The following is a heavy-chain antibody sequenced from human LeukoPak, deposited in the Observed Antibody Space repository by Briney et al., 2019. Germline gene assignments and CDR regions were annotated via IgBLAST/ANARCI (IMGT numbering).Heavy chain of an antibody. J-gene: IGHJ3*02. CDR2: INHSGST. Sequence: PSETLSLTCAVYGGSFSGYYWSWIRQPPGKGLEWIGEINHSGSTNYNPSLKSRVTISVDTSKNQFSLKLSSVTAADTAVYYCARAKDNYSGNDAFDIWGQGTMVTVSS. D-gene: IGHD1-26*01. CDR1: GGSFSGYY. V-gene: IGHV4-34*01. CDR3: ARAKDNYSGNDAFDI.